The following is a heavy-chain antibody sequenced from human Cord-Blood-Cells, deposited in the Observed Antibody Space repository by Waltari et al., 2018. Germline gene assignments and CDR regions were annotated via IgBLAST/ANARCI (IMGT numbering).Heavy chain of an antibody. J-gene: IGHJ6*02. Sequence: QVQLVQSGAAVKKPGASVKVSCKASVGTLSSHAISWVRQSPGHGLEWMGGIIPIFGTANYAQKFQGRVTITADESTSTAYMELSSLRSEDTAVYYCASGYSGYDGDYYYYYGMDVWGQGTTVTVSS. CDR3: ASGYSGYDGDYYYYYGMDV. D-gene: IGHD5-12*01. CDR1: VGTLSSHA. CDR2: IIPIFGTA. V-gene: IGHV1-69*01.